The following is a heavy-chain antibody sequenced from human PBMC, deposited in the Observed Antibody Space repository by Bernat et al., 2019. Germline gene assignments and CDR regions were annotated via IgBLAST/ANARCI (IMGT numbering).Heavy chain of an antibody. CDR2: INSDGSST. CDR1: GFTFSSYW. D-gene: IGHD3-10*01. Sequence: EVQLVESGGGLVQPGGSLRLSCAASGFTFSSYWMHWVRQAPGKGLVWVSRINSDGSSTSYADSVKGRFTISRDNSKNTLYLQMNSLRAEDTAVYYCAKAGTYGSGRLWYFDLWGRGTLVTVSS. J-gene: IGHJ2*01. CDR3: AKAGTYGSGRLWYFDL. V-gene: IGHV3-74*01.